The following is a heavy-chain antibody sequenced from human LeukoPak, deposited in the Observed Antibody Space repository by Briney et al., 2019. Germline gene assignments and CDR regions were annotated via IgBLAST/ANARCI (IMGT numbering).Heavy chain of an antibody. V-gene: IGHV4-59*01. CDR1: GGSISSYC. CDR2: ICYTGST. J-gene: IGHJ3*02. D-gene: IGHD5-18*01. Sequence: SETLSLTCTVSGGSISSYCWSWIRQPPGKGLEWIGYICYTGSTNYNPSLKSRVTISADTSKNQFSLNLSSVTTADAAVYYCARDRVAIKGGYSYGLDAFDIWGQGTMVTVSS. CDR3: ARDRVAIKGGYSYGLDAFDI.